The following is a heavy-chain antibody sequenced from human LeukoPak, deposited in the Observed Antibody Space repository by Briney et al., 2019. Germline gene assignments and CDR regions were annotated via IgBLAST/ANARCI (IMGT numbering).Heavy chain of an antibody. J-gene: IGHJ6*02. CDR3: ARPHYSNYYYYGMDV. Sequence: QSGGSLRLSCAASGFTFSSYAMSWVRQAPGKGLEWVGIIWYDGSNKYYADSVKGRFTISRDNSKNTLYLQMNSLRVEDTAVYYCARPHYSNYYYYGMDVWGQGTTVTVSS. D-gene: IGHD4-11*01. CDR1: GFTFSSYA. CDR2: IWYDGSNK. V-gene: IGHV3-33*08.